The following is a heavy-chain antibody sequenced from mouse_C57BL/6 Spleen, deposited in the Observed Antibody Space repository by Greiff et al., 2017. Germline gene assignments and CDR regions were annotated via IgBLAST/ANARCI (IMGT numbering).Heavy chain of an antibody. V-gene: IGHV1-81*01. D-gene: IGHD2-4*01. CDR1: GYTFTSYG. CDR2: IDPRSGNT. CDR3: AKKYDYDTYYYAMDY. J-gene: IGHJ4*01. Sequence: QVHVKQSGAELARPGASVKLSCKASGYTFTSYGMSWVKQRTGQGLEWIGEIDPRSGNTYYNEKFKGKATLTADKSSSTAYMELRSLTSEDSAVYFCAKKYDYDTYYYAMDYWGQGTSVTVSS.